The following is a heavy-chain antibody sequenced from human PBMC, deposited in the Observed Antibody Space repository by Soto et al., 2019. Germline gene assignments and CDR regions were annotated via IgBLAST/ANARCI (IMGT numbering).Heavy chain of an antibody. D-gene: IGHD5-18*01. J-gene: IGHJ4*02. CDR3: ARDTAMALPDA. CDR1: GYTFTSYA. V-gene: IGHV1-18*01. CDR2: INPYNGNT. Sequence: QVQLVQSGTEVKKPGASVKVSCKASGYTFTSYAISWVRQAPGQGLEWMGWINPYNGNTNYAQKLQGRVTMTTDKSTSTAYMELRSLRSDDTAVYYCARDTAMALPDAWGQGTLVTVSS.